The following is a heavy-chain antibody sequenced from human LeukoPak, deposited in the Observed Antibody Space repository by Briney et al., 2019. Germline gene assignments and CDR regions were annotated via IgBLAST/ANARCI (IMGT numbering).Heavy chain of an antibody. CDR3: ARPQDDSSAPDY. CDR1: GYTFTGYY. D-gene: IGHD3-22*01. Sequence: GASVKVSCKASGYTFTGYYMHWVRQAPGQGLEWMGWINPNSGGTNYAQKFQGRVTMTRDTSISTAYMELSRLRSDDTAVYHCARPQDDSSAPDYWGQGTLVTVSS. J-gene: IGHJ4*02. CDR2: INPNSGGT. V-gene: IGHV1-2*02.